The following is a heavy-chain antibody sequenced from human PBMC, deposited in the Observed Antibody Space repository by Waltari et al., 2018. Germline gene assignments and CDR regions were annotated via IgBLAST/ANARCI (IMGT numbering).Heavy chain of an antibody. V-gene: IGHV3-7*01. J-gene: IGHJ4*02. CDR1: GFTFSDSW. CDR3: ARDLRSWPYYLDY. CDR2: IKQLGNEK. D-gene: IGHD6-13*01. Sequence: EVQLVESGGALVQPGGSLRLSCAASGFTFSDSWMNWVRQAPGRGLEWVASIKQLGNEKNYGDSVRGRFTISRDDAKKSVYLELNSLRADDTAVYYCARDLRSWPYYLDYWGQGTLVTVSS.